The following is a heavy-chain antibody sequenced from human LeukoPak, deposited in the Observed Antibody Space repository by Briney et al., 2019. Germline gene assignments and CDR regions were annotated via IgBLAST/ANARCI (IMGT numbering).Heavy chain of an antibody. Sequence: GASVKVSCKASGGTFSSYAISWVRQAPGRGLEWMGRIIPILGIANYAQKFQGRVTITADKSTSTAYMELSSLRSEDTAVYYCARRGRGHSSSHYGMDVWGQGTTVTVSS. V-gene: IGHV1-69*04. CDR2: IIPILGIA. CDR3: ARRGRGHSSSHYGMDV. D-gene: IGHD6-13*01. CDR1: GGTFSSYA. J-gene: IGHJ6*02.